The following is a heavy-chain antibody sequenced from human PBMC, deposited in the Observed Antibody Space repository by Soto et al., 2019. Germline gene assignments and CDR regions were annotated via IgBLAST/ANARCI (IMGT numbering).Heavy chain of an antibody. CDR3: ARGISKYSSWYEPHTWFDA. V-gene: IGHV4-30-4*01. CDR2: LYFNGGT. J-gene: IGHJ5*02. CDR1: GGPINSPDYY. Sequence: SETLSLTCNVSGGPINSPDYYWTWLRQSPGNGLEWIGYLYFNGGTQYNPSLRTPISMSLDTSKKHFSLKMRSVTGADTAVYYCARGISKYSSWYEPHTWFDAWGQGALVTVSS. D-gene: IGHD6-13*01.